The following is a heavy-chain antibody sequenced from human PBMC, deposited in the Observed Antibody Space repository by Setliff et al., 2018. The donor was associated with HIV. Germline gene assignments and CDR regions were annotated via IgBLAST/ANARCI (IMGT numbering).Heavy chain of an antibody. CDR3: ARDFTYDNSDSLTGFGMDV. D-gene: IGHD3-22*01. J-gene: IGHJ6*02. Sequence: PSETLSLTCTVSGGSISSYSWSWIRQVPGKGLEWIGNIYYGRSANYKPSLKSRVAISTDWHRNQLSLELRSVTSADTAVYYCARDFTYDNSDSLTGFGMDVWGQGTTVTVSS. CDR2: IYYGRSA. CDR1: GGSISSYS. V-gene: IGHV4-59*01.